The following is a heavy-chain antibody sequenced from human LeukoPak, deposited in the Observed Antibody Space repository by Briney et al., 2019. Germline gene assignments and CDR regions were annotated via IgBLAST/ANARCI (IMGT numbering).Heavy chain of an antibody. CDR1: GYSFTSYW. J-gene: IGHJ6*04. V-gene: IGHV5-10-1*01. CDR2: IDPSDSYT. Sequence: GESLRISCKGSGYSFTSYWISWVRQMPGKGLEWMGGIDPSDSYTNYSPSFQGHVTISADKSISTAYLQWSSLKASDTAMYYCARQSLLTGYYYGMDVWGKGTTVTVSS. D-gene: IGHD3-9*01. CDR3: ARQSLLTGYYYGMDV.